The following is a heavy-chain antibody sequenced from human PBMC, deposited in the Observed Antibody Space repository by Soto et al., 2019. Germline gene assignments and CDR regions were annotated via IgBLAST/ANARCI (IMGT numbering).Heavy chain of an antibody. CDR3: ARVHGTAMAHVIYYYGMDV. V-gene: IGHV4-59*02. Sequence: SETLSLTCSFSGDSVTSHYLTWIRQSPERGLEWIGYMHYTGFSHYNPSLKSRLTISVDRSKNQFTLQLTSVTAADTAVYYCARVHGTAMAHVIYYYGMDVWGQGTTVTVSS. CDR2: MHYTGFS. J-gene: IGHJ6*02. CDR1: GDSVTSHY. D-gene: IGHD5-18*01.